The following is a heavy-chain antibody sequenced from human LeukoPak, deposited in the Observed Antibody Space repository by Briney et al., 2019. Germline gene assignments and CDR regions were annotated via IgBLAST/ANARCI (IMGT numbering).Heavy chain of an antibody. CDR3: AKDRWQQLPQNYFDY. CDR1: GFTFGSYS. D-gene: IGHD6-13*01. J-gene: IGHJ4*02. V-gene: IGHV3-23*01. Sequence: PGGSLRLSCAASGFTFGSYSMNWVRQAPGKGLEWVSAISGSGGSTYYADSVKGRFTISRDNSKNTLYLQMNSLRAEDTAVYYCAKDRWQQLPQNYFDYWGQGTLVTVSS. CDR2: ISGSGGST.